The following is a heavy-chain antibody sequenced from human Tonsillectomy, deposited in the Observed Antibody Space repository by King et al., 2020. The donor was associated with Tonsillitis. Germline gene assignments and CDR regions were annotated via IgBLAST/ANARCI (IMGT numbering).Heavy chain of an antibody. J-gene: IGHJ5*02. CDR2: IYYSGST. D-gene: IGHD3-10*01. CDR3: ARLGYYGSGRGWFDP. Sequence: VQLQESGPGLVKPSETLSLTCTVSGGSISSYYWSWIRQPPGKGLEWIGYIYYSGSTNYNPSLKSRVTISVDTSKNQFSLKLSSVTAADTAVYYCARLGYYGSGRGWFDPWGQGTLVTVSS. V-gene: IGHV4-59*08. CDR1: GGSISSYY.